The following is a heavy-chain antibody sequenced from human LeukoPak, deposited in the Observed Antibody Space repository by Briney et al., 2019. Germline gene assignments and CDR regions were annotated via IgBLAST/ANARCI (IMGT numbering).Heavy chain of an antibody. J-gene: IGHJ4*02. V-gene: IGHV3-7*03. CDR2: INQDGSGK. D-gene: IGHD4-17*01. Sequence: GGSLRLSCAASGFTFSTYWMTWVRQAPGKGLEWVASINQDGSGKYYVDSVKGRFTISRDNAQKSLYLEMNSLRAEDTAVYYCARAVTSTEGYWGQGTLVTVSP. CDR3: ARAVTSTEGY. CDR1: GFTFSTYW.